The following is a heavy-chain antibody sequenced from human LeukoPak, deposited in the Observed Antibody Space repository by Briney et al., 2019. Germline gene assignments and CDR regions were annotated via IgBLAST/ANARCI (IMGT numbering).Heavy chain of an antibody. CDR3: ARHYYGSGSYFSLESPSPVDY. D-gene: IGHD3-10*01. V-gene: IGHV2-70*11. CDR1: GFSLSTSGMC. CDR2: IDWDDDK. Sequence: SGPALVKPTQTLTLTCTFSGFSLSTSGMCVSWIRQPPGKALEWLARIDWDDDKYYNTARKTRLTISKDTSKNQVVLTMTNMDPVDTGTYYCARHYYGSGSYFSLESPSPVDYWGQGTLVTVSS. J-gene: IGHJ4*02.